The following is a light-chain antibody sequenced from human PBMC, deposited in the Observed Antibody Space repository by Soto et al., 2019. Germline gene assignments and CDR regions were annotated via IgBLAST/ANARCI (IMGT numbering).Light chain of an antibody. CDR2: GAS. J-gene: IGKJ5*01. Sequence: IQLTQSPSSLSASVGDRVTITCRASQGISSYLAWYQQKPGKAPNLLIYGASTLEGGVPFTFSGSGSGTDFTLTISSLQPEDFATYYCQQLNPYPITFGQGTRLEIK. V-gene: IGKV1-9*01. CDR1: QGISSY. CDR3: QQLNPYPIT.